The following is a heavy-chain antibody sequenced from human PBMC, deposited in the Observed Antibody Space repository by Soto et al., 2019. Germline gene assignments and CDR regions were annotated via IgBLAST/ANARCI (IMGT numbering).Heavy chain of an antibody. V-gene: IGHV3-48*01. D-gene: IGHD6-19*01. CDR2: ISSSSSTI. CDR3: ARVFPPGKAVAGRVTGSAP. J-gene: IGHJ5*02. CDR1: GFTFSSYS. Sequence: PGGSLRLSCAASGFTFSSYSMNWVRQAPGKGLEWVSYISSSSSTIYYADSVKGRFTISRDNAKNSLYLQMNSLRAEDTAVYYCARVFPPGKAVAGRVTGSAPWAKGTLVPVS.